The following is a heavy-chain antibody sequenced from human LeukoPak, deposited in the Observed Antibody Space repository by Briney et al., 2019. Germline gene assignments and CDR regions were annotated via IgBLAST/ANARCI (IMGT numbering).Heavy chain of an antibody. J-gene: IGHJ4*01. CDR2: ISASGGST. CDR1: GFTFSSYA. CDR3: AKVSEDSSGFHFDY. D-gene: IGHD3-22*01. Sequence: GGSLRLSCAASGFTFSSYAMSWVRQAPGKGLEWVSTISASGGSTYYADSVKGRFTVSRDNSKNTLYLQMNSLRAEDTAVYYCAKVSEDSSGFHFDYWGXGTPVTVSS. V-gene: IGHV3-23*01.